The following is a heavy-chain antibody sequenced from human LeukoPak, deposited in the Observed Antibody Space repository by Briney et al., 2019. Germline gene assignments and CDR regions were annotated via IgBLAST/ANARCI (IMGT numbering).Heavy chain of an antibody. CDR3: ARNGGVPDAFDI. V-gene: IGHV3-7*01. Sequence: GGSLRLSCAAPGFTFSSYWMSRVRQAPGKGLEWVANIKQDGSEKYYVDSVKGRFTISRDNAKNSLYLQMNSLRAEDTAVYYCARNGGVPDAFDIWGQGTIVTVSS. D-gene: IGHD3-10*01. CDR2: IKQDGSEK. CDR1: GFTFSSYW. J-gene: IGHJ3*02.